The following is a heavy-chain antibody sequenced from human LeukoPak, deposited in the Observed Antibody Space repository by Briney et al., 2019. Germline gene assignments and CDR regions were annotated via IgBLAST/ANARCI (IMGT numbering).Heavy chain of an antibody. CDR3: AKDLYYDYVWGSYKVDDY. CDR2: ISGSGGST. V-gene: IGHV3-23*01. Sequence: GGSLRLSCAASGFTLSSYAMSWVRHAPGKGLEWVSAISGSGGSTYYADSAKGRFTISRDNSKNTLYLQMNSLRAEDTAVYYCAKDLYYDYVWGSYKVDDYWGQGTLVTVSS. CDR1: GFTLSSYA. J-gene: IGHJ4*02. D-gene: IGHD3-16*01.